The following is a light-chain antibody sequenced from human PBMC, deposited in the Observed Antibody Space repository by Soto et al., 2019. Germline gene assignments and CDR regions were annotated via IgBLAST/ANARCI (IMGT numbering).Light chain of an antibody. J-gene: IGKJ1*01. V-gene: IGKV1-13*02. CDR1: QGIGSN. CDR2: AAS. Sequence: AVQMTQSPSSLSASIGDSVTITCRASQGIGSNLAWYQQKPGKAPTLLISAASTLQSGVPLRFSGSGSGTDFIFTISSLQPEDFATYYCQQFKSYSQTFGEGTKVDIK. CDR3: QQFKSYSQT.